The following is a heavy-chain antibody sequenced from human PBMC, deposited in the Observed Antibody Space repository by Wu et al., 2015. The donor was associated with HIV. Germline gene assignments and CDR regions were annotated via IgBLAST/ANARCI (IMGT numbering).Heavy chain of an antibody. CDR2: INPNSGGT. CDR3: ARGEGNSGWSPTPPDY. J-gene: IGHJ4*02. CDR1: GYTFTGYY. Sequence: QVQLVQSGAEVKKPGASVKVSCKASGYTFTGYYMHWVRQAPGQGLEWMGWINPNSGGTNYAQKFQGRVTMTRDTSISTAYMELSRLRSDDTAVYYCARGEGNSGWSPTPPDYWGQGTLVTVSS. D-gene: IGHD6-19*01. V-gene: IGHV1-2*02.